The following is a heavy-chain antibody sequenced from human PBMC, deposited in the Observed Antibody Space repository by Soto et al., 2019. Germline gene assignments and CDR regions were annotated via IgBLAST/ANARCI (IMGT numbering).Heavy chain of an antibody. D-gene: IGHD6-19*01. CDR3: ARDVGSGWYYLDY. V-gene: IGHV3-30*14. CDR1: GFTFSSYA. CDR2: ISYDGSNK. Sequence: QVQLVESGGGVVQPGRSLRLSCAASGFTFSSYAMHWVRQAPGKGLEWVAVISYDGSNKYYADSVKGRFTISRDNSKNTLYLQMNSLRAEDTAVYYCARDVGSGWYYLDYWGQGTLVTVSS. J-gene: IGHJ4*02.